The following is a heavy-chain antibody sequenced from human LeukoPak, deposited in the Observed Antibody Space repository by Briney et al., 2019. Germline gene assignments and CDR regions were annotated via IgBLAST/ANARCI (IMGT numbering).Heavy chain of an antibody. Sequence: GGSLRLSCAASGFTFSSYGMSWVRQAPGKGLEWVSAISGSGGSTYYADSVKGRFTISRDNSKNTLYLQMNSLRAEDTAVYYCARGNLGSYGDSGYYSDYWGQGTLVTVSS. J-gene: IGHJ4*02. D-gene: IGHD4-17*01. CDR3: ARGNLGSYGDSGYYSDY. V-gene: IGHV3-23*01. CDR2: ISGSGGST. CDR1: GFTFSSYG.